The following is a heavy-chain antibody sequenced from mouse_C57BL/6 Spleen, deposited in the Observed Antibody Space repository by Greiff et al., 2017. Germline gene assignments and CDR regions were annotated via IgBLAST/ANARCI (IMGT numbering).Heavy chain of an antibody. V-gene: IGHV1-4*01. Sequence: VQLQQSGAELARPGASVKMSCKASGYTFTSYTMHWVKQRPGQGLEWIGYINPSSGYTKYNQKFKDKATLTADKSSSTAYMQLSSLTSEDSAVYYCAKDLLGLPRGYWGQGTTLTVSS. D-gene: IGHD2-2*01. CDR1: GYTFTSYT. CDR2: INPSSGYT. CDR3: AKDLLGLPRGY. J-gene: IGHJ2*01.